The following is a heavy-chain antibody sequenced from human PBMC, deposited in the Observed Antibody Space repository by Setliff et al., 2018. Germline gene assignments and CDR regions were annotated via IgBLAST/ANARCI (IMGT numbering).Heavy chain of an antibody. Sequence: SETLSLTCTVSGGSISSSSYYWGWIRQPPGKGLEWIGSIYYSGSTYYNPSLKSRVTISVDTSENQFSLKLSSVTAADTAVYYCARRGERFFNWFDPWGQGTLVTVSS. CDR3: ARRGERFFNWFDP. CDR2: IYYSGST. J-gene: IGHJ5*02. D-gene: IGHD2-21*01. V-gene: IGHV4-39*07. CDR1: GGSISSSSYY.